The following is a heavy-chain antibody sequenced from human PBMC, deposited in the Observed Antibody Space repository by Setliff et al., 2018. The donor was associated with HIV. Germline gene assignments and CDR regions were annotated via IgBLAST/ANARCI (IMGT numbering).Heavy chain of an antibody. Sequence: PSETLSLTCTVSVDSIDDFYWSWIRQPPGQGLEWIGYIFSNVTTNYSPSLKSRVTMSIDRSKSQFLLNLTSVNASDTAIYYCARRKLSKGGAFDYWGQGALVTVSS. D-gene: IGHD1-1*01. J-gene: IGHJ4*02. CDR3: ARRKLSKGGAFDY. CDR1: VDSIDDFY. CDR2: IFSNVTT. V-gene: IGHV4-4*09.